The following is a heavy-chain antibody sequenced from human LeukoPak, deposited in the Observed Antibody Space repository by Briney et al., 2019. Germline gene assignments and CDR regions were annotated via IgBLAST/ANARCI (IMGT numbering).Heavy chain of an antibody. Sequence: PSETLSLTCTVSGGSISSSSYYWGWIPQPPGKGLDWIGSIYYSGSTHYNPSLKSRVSISVDTSKNQFSLKLSSVTAADTALYYCARNSSSGCFDPWGQGTLVTVSS. V-gene: IGHV4-39*01. CDR3: ARNSSSGCFDP. CDR2: IYYSGST. D-gene: IGHD3-22*01. J-gene: IGHJ5*02. CDR1: GGSISSSSYY.